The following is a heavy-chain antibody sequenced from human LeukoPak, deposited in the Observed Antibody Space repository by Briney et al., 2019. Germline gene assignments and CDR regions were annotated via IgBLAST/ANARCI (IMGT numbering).Heavy chain of an antibody. CDR1: GFTVSSNY. CDR2: IYSGGST. CDR3: ARVTGGSGSYYLDY. J-gene: IGHJ4*02. Sequence: GGSLRLSCAASGFTVSSNYMSWVRQAPGKGLEWVSAIYSGGSTYYADSVKGRFTISRDNSKNTLYLQMNSLRAEDTAVYYCARVTGGSGSYYLDYWGQGTLVTVPS. D-gene: IGHD3-10*01. V-gene: IGHV3-53*01.